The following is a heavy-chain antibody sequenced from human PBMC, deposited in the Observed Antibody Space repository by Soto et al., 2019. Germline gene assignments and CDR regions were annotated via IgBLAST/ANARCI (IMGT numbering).Heavy chain of an antibody. J-gene: IGHJ3*02. CDR1: GVTFSSYA. Sequence: SVKVSSKASGVTFSSYAMSRVRQAPEQGLEWMGGIIPIFGTANYAQKFQGRVTITADESTSTAYMELSSLRSEDTAVYYCRVVVAATRRSAFDIWGQGTMVTVS. CDR3: RVVVAATRRSAFDI. D-gene: IGHD2-15*01. V-gene: IGHV1-69*13. CDR2: IIPIFGTA.